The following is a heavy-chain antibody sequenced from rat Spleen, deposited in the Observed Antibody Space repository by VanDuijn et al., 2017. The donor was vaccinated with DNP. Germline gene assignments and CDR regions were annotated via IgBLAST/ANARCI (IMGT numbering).Heavy chain of an antibody. Sequence: EVQLVESGGGLVQPGRSLKLSCAASGFIFSDYNMVWVRQAPKKGLEWVATISYDGSSTYYRDFVKGRFTISRDNAKNTQYLQMDSLRSEDTATYYCARHEDYSSYIYGFAYWGQGTLVTVSS. D-gene: IGHD1-2*01. CDR2: ISYDGSST. J-gene: IGHJ3*01. CDR1: GFIFSDYN. V-gene: IGHV5-7*01. CDR3: ARHEDYSSYIYGFAY.